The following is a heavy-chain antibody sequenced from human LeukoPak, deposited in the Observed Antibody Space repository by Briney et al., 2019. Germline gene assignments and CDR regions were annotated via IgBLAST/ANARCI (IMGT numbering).Heavy chain of an antibody. CDR1: GFTFSSYG. CDR2: ISGSGGST. J-gene: IGHJ6*03. V-gene: IGHV3-23*01. Sequence: GGSLRLSCAASGFTFSSYGMSWVRQAPGKGLEWVSAISGSGGSTYYADSVKGRFTISRDNSKNTLYLQMNSLRAEDTAVYYCARGVSRWDYYYYYMDVWGKGTTVTVSS. D-gene: IGHD5-24*01. CDR3: ARGVSRWDYYYYYMDV.